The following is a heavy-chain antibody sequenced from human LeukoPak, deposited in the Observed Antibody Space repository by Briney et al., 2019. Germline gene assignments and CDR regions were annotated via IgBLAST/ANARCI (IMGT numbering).Heavy chain of an antibody. J-gene: IGHJ4*02. D-gene: IGHD3-22*01. CDR3: ARGGPRYYDSSGYANPPFDY. V-gene: IGHV1-2*06. CDR2: INPNSGGT. Sequence: ASVKVSCKASGYTFTGYYMHWLRQAPGQGLEWMGRINPNSGGTNYAQKFQGRVTMTRDTSISTAYMELSRLRSDDTAVYYCARGGPRYYDSSGYANPPFDYWGQGTLVTVSS. CDR1: GYTFTGYY.